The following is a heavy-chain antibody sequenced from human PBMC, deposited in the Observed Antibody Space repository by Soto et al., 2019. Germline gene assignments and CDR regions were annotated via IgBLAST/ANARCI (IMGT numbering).Heavy chain of an antibody. CDR2: ISGSGGST. V-gene: IGHV3-23*01. CDR1: GFTFSSYA. J-gene: IGHJ4*02. Sequence: GGSLRLSCAASGFTFSSYAMSWVRQAPGKGLEWVSAISGSGGSTYYADSVKGRFTISRDNSKNTLYLQMDSLRAEDTAVYYCARDYYYDSSGYYYVVKVGLDYWGQGTLVTVSS. D-gene: IGHD3-22*01. CDR3: ARDYYYDSSGYYYVVKVGLDY.